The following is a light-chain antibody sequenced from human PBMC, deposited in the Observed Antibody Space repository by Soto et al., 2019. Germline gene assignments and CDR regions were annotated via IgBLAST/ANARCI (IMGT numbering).Light chain of an antibody. CDR1: QSISTY. CDR2: AAS. Sequence: DFQLTQSPSSLSASVGDRVAITCRASQSISTYLAWYQQKPGKAPKLLIYAASTLQSGVPSRFSGSASGTEFTLTISSLQPEDFATYYCQQLKSYPITFGQGTRREIK. J-gene: IGKJ5*01. V-gene: IGKV1-9*01. CDR3: QQLKSYPIT.